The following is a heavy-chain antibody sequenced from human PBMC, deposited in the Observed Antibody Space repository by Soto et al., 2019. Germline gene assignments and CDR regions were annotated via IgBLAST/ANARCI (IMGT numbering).Heavy chain of an antibody. CDR2: IYATGTT. Sequence: PSETLSLTCTGSGASISGFYCSWIRKSAWKGLEWIGRIYATGTTDYNPSLKSRVMMSVDTSKKQFSLKLRSVTAADTAVYYCVRDGTKTLREWFDPWGQGISVTVCS. CDR3: VRDGTKTLREWFDP. CDR1: GASISGFY. D-gene: IGHD1-1*01. V-gene: IGHV4-4*07. J-gene: IGHJ5*02.